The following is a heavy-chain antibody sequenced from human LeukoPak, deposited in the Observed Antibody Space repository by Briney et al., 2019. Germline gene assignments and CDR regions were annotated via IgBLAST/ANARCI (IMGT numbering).Heavy chain of an antibody. V-gene: IGHV4-34*01. D-gene: IGHD3-22*01. CDR2: INHSGST. CDR1: GGSFSGYY. Sequence: PSETLSLTCAVYGGSFSGYYWSWIRQPPGKGLEWIGEINHSGSTNYNPSLKSRVTISVDTSKNQFSLKLSSVTAADTAVYYCAREGSSGYYWNWFDPWGQGTLVTVSS. CDR3: AREGSSGYYWNWFDP. J-gene: IGHJ5*02.